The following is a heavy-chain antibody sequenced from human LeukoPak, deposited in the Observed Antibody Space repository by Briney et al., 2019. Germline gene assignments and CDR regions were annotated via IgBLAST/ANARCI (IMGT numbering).Heavy chain of an antibody. Sequence: SETLSLTCTVSGYSISSGYYWGWIRQPRGKGLEWIGSIYHSGSTYYNPSLKSRVTISVDTSKNQFSLKLSSVTAADTAVYYCASHIAAAGGILDYWGQGTLVTVSS. V-gene: IGHV4-38-2*02. CDR1: GYSISSGYY. J-gene: IGHJ4*02. D-gene: IGHD6-13*01. CDR3: ASHIAAAGGILDY. CDR2: IYHSGST.